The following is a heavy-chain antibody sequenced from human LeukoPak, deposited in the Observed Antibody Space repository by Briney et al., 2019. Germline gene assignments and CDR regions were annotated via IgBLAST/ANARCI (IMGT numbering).Heavy chain of an antibody. D-gene: IGHD3-22*01. V-gene: IGHV4-34*01. J-gene: IGHJ5*02. CDR1: GGSFSGYY. CDR3: ARAAPRSWDSSGYYRP. CDR2: INHSGST. Sequence: SETLSLTCAVYGGSFSGYYWSWIRQPPGKGLEWIGEINHSGSTNYYPSLKRRVTISVETSKNQFSLKLSSVTAADTAVYYCARAAPRSWDSSGYYRPWGQGTLVTVSS.